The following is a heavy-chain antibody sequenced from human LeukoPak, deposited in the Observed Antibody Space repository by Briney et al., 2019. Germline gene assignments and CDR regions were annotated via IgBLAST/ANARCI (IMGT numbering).Heavy chain of an antibody. Sequence: GASLKISCKGSFNSSWIAWVRQMPGKGLGWMGIIYPGGSDARYSPSFQGQVTFSVDKSISTAYLQWSSLKASDTATYFCARHRDAGYHNRALDVWGQGTTVTVSS. V-gene: IGHV5-51*01. CDR1: FNSSW. J-gene: IGHJ6*02. CDR2: IYPGGSDA. CDR3: ARHRDAGYHNRALDV. D-gene: IGHD2-2*03.